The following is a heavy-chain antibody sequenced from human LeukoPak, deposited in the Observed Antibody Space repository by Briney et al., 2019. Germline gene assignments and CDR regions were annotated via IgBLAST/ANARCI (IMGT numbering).Heavy chain of an antibody. J-gene: IGHJ6*02. CDR2: IYYSGST. CDR1: GGSISSYY. CDR3: ARENKVYGDYDYYYYGMDV. Sequence: SETLSLTCTVSGGSISSYYWSWIRQPPGKGLEWIGYIYYSGSTNYNPSLKSRVTISVDTSKNQFSLKLSSVTAADTAVYYCARENKVYGDYDYYYYGMDVWGQGTTVTVSS. V-gene: IGHV4-59*01. D-gene: IGHD4-17*01.